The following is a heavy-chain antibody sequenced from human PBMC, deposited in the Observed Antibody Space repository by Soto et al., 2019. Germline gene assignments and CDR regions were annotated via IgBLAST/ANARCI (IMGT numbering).Heavy chain of an antibody. D-gene: IGHD6-19*01. CDR2: IRSTVYGATT. Sequence: GGSLRLSCAASGFSFDTYNMNWVRQAPGKGLEWVGSIRSTVYGATTYYDASVRDRFIISRDDSKSVAYLQMNSLRTEDTAVYFCTRVREWLIRIRFRYYGLDVWGQGTTVTVSS. CDR3: TRVREWLIRIRFRYYGLDV. J-gene: IGHJ6*02. CDR1: GFSFDTYN. V-gene: IGHV3-49*04.